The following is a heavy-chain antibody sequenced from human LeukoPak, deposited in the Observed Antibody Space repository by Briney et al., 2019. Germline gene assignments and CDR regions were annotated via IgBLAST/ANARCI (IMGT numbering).Heavy chain of an antibody. Sequence: PGGSLRLSCAASGLTFSSYGMHWVRQAPGKGLEWVAVISYDGSNKYYADSVKGRFTISRDNSKNTLYLQMNSLRAEDTAVYYCAKDRDPEYFDYWGQGTLVTVSS. CDR2: ISYDGSNK. CDR1: GLTFSSYG. V-gene: IGHV3-30*18. CDR3: AKDRDPEYFDY. J-gene: IGHJ4*02.